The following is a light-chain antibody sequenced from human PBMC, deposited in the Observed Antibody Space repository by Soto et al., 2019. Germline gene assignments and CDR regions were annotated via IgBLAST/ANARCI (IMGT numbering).Light chain of an antibody. CDR2: AAS. CDR3: QQRTTWTT. J-gene: IGKJ5*01. CDR1: QSVTVNS. Sequence: EIVLTQSPGTLSXSXXXXXRXSXRASQSVTVNSLAWYQQKPGQAPRLLIYAASTRAAAVPDRFTGSGSGTDFALTISRLEPEDLGLYYCQQRTTWTTFGQGTRLEIK. V-gene: IGKV3D-20*02.